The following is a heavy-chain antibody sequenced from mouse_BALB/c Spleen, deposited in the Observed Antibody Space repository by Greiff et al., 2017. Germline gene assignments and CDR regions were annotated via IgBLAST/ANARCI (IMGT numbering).Heavy chain of an antibody. J-gene: IGHJ4*01. CDR2: ISSGSSTI. CDR3: ARRDGAMDY. CDR1: GFTFSSFG. V-gene: IGHV5-17*02. D-gene: IGHD3-3*01. Sequence: DVMLVESGGGLVQPGGSRKLSCAASGFTFSSFGMHWVRQAPEKGLEWVAYISSGSSTIYYADTVKGRFTISRDNPKNTLFLQMTSLRSEDTAMYYCARRDGAMDYWGQGTSVTVSS.